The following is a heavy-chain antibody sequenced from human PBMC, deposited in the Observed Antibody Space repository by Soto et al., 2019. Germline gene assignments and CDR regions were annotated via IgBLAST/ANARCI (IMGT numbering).Heavy chain of an antibody. CDR3: AREGPYIVATISGYFDY. J-gene: IGHJ4*02. D-gene: IGHD5-12*01. Sequence: EVQLVESGGGLVKPGGSLRLSCAASGFTFSSYSMNWVRQAPGKGLEWVSSISSSSSYIYYADSVKGRFTISRDNAKNSLYLQMNSLRAEDTAVYYCAREGPYIVATISGYFDYWGQGTLVTVSS. V-gene: IGHV3-21*01. CDR1: GFTFSSYS. CDR2: ISSSSSYI.